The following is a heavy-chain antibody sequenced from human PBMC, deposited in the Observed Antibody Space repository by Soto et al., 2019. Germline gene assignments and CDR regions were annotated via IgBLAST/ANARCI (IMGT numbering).Heavy chain of an antibody. CDR1: GFIFSDYY. Sequence: QVPLVESGGGLVKPGGSLRLSCAASGFIFSDYYLTWIRQAPGKGLEWVSHISGGSSYTNYADSVKGRFTISRDNAKNSLYLQMNSLRAEDTAIYYCARAGYSTSWYDIWGQGTLVTVSS. V-gene: IGHV3-11*05. J-gene: IGHJ4*02. CDR3: ARAGYSTSWYDI. D-gene: IGHD2-2*01. CDR2: ISGGSSYT.